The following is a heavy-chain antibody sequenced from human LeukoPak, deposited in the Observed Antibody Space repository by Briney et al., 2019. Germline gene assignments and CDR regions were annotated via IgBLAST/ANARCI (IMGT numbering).Heavy chain of an antibody. J-gene: IGHJ5*02. V-gene: IGHV4-59*01. Sequence: SETLSLTCTVSGGSISSYYWSWIRQPPGKGLEWIGYIYYSGSTNYNPSLKSRVTISVDTSKNQFSLKLSSVTAADTAVYYCARGATTIDPWGQGTLGTVSS. D-gene: IGHD4-11*01. CDR1: GGSISSYY. CDR3: ARGATTIDP. CDR2: IYYSGST.